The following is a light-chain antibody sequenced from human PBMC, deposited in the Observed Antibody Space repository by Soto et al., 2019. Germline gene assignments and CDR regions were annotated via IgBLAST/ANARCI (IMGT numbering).Light chain of an antibody. V-gene: IGKV1-5*01. CDR3: QQYNSYVYT. Sequence: DIQMTQSPSTLSASVRDRVTITCRASQSISSWLAWYQQKPGKAPKLLIYDASSLESGVPSRFSGSGSGTEFTLTISSLQPDDFATYYCQQYNSYVYTFGQGTKLEIK. CDR2: DAS. CDR1: QSISSW. J-gene: IGKJ2*01.